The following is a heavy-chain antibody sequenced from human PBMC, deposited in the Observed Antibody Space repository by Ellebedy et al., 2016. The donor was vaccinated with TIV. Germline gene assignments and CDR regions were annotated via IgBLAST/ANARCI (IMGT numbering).Heavy chain of an antibody. V-gene: IGHV1-8*01. Sequence: ASVKVSCXASGYTFTSYDINWVRQATGQGLEWMGWMNPNSGNTGYAQKFQGRVTMTRNTSISTAYMELRSLRSDDTAVYYCARAPEGVVAATYAFDIWGQGTMVTVSS. CDR1: GYTFTSYD. CDR3: ARAPEGVVAATYAFDI. D-gene: IGHD2-15*01. J-gene: IGHJ3*02. CDR2: MNPNSGNT.